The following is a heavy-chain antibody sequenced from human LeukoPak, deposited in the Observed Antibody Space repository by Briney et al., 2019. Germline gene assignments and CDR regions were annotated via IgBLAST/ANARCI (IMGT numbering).Heavy chain of an antibody. J-gene: IGHJ6*02. CDR3: AREVLRDGMYG. D-gene: IGHD3-3*01. Sequence: SQTLSLTCTVPGGSISSGGYYWSWIRQHPGKGLEWIGYIYYSGSTYYNPSLKSRVTISVDTSKNQFSLKLSSVTAADTAVYYCAREVLRDGMYGWGQGTTVTVSS. CDR2: IYYSGST. CDR1: GGSISSGGYY. V-gene: IGHV4-31*03.